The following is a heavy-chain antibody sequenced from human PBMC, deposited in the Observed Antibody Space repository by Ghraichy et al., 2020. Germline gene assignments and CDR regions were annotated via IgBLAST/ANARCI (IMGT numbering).Heavy chain of an antibody. Sequence: GGSLRLSCAASGFTFSSYAMSWVRQAPGKGLEWVSAISGSGGSTYYADSVKGRFTISRDNSKNTLYLQMNSLRAEDTAVYYCAKYGRRDSGTKPNNWFDPWGQGTLVTVSS. CDR1: GFTFSSYA. CDR3: AKYGRRDSGTKPNNWFDP. D-gene: IGHD3-10*01. V-gene: IGHV3-23*01. CDR2: ISGSGGST. J-gene: IGHJ5*02.